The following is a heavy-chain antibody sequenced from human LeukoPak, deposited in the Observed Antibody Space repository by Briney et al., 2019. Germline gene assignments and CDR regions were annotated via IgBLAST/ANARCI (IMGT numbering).Heavy chain of an antibody. D-gene: IGHD1-26*01. CDR1: GYTFTSYG. J-gene: IGHJ6*03. CDR3: ARDLGRWEPQYYYYYYMDV. V-gene: IGHV1-18*01. CDR2: ISAYNGNT. Sequence: GASVTVSCKASGYTFTSYGISWVRQAPGQGLEWMGWISAYNGNTNYAQKLQGRVTMTTDTSTSTAYMELRSLRSDDTAVYYCARDLGRWEPQYYYYYYMDVWGKGTTVTISS.